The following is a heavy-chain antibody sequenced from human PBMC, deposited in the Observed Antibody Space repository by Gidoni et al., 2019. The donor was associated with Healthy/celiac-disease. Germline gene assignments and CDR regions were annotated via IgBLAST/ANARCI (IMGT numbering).Heavy chain of an antibody. CDR1: GFTLSSYD. J-gene: IGHJ4*02. D-gene: IGHD3-22*01. CDR2: IGTAGYP. V-gene: IGHV3-13*05. CDR3: ARGSGYSFDY. Sequence: EVQLVESGGGLVQPGGSLRLSFSASGFTLSSYDMPWVRQATGKGLKWGSAIGTAGYPYYPGSVKCRFTISRENAKNSLYLQMNSLRAGDTAVYYCARGSGYSFDYWGQGTLVTVSS.